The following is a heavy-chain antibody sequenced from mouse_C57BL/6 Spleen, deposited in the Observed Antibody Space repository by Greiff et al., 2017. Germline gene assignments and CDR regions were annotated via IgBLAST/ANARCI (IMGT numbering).Heavy chain of an antibody. D-gene: IGHD2-1*01. J-gene: IGHJ4*01. Sequence: QVQLQQSGPELVKPGASVKLSCKASGYAFSSSWMNWVKQRPGKGLEWIGRIYPGDGDTNYNGKFKGKATLTADKSSSTAYMQLSSLTSEDSAVYVCARGGNYDAMDYWGQGTSVTVSS. CDR2: IYPGDGDT. CDR1: GYAFSSSW. V-gene: IGHV1-82*01. CDR3: ARGGNYDAMDY.